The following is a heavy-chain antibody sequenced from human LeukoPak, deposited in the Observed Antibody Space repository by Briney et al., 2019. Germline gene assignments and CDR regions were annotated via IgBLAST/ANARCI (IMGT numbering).Heavy chain of an antibody. V-gene: IGHV4-59*01. CDR2: IYYSGST. J-gene: IGHJ3*02. CDR1: GGSITSYY. CDR3: ARHQRGNSDAFEI. Sequence: SETLSLTCTVSGGSITSYYWSWIRQPPGKGLEWIGYIYYSGSTKYNSSLKSRVTISVDTPKNQFSLRLSSVTAADTAVYHCARHQRGNSDAFEIWGQGTMVTVSS. D-gene: IGHD4-23*01.